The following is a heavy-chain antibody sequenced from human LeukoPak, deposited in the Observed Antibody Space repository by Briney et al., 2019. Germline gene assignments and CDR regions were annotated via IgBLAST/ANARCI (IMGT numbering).Heavy chain of an antibody. CDR2: IYSGGST. V-gene: IGHV3-66*01. CDR3: ARDSESWGMDV. J-gene: IGHJ6*02. CDR1: GFTVSSNY. D-gene: IGHD1-26*01. Sequence: GGSLRLSCAASGFTVSSNYMSRVRQAPGKGLEWVSVIYSGGSTYYADSVKGRFTISRDNSKNTLYLQMNSLRAEDTAVYYCARDSESWGMDVWGQGTTVTASS.